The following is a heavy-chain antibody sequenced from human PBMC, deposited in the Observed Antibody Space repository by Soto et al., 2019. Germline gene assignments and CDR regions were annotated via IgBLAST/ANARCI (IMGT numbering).Heavy chain of an antibody. Sequence: SETLSLTCTVSGGSISSGDYYWSWIRQPPGKGLEWIGYIYYSGSTYYNPSLRSRVTISVDTSKNQFSLKLSSVTAADTAVYYCARGDSYGDCPRYYYGMDVWGQGTTVTVS. J-gene: IGHJ6*02. D-gene: IGHD4-17*01. CDR3: ARGDSYGDCPRYYYGMDV. V-gene: IGHV4-30-4*01. CDR1: GGSISSGDYY. CDR2: IYYSGST.